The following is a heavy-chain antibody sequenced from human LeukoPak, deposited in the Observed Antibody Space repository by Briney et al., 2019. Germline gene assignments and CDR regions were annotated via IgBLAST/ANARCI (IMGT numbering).Heavy chain of an antibody. Sequence: GGSLRPSCAPSGFTFSDYWMHWVRQVPGKGLGWVSRIISDGSSATYADSVKGRFTMSRDNAKNTLYVEMTGLRADDTAVYYCARDARYNIDVWGQGTTVTVSS. CDR1: GFTFSDYW. CDR3: ARDARYNIDV. V-gene: IGHV3-74*01. CDR2: IISDGSSA. J-gene: IGHJ6*02. D-gene: IGHD3-9*01.